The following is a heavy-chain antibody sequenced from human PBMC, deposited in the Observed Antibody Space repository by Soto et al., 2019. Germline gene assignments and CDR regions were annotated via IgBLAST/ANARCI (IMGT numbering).Heavy chain of an antibody. V-gene: IGHV3-30*18. CDR2: ISYDGSNK. J-gene: IGHJ5*02. CDR3: AKDGRGPYSSSWYDWFAP. D-gene: IGHD6-13*01. Sequence: GGSLRLSCAASGVTFSSYGMHWVRQGPGKGLEWVAVISYDGSNKYYADSVKGRFTISRDNSKNTLYLQMNSLRAEDTAVYYCAKDGRGPYSSSWYDWFAPWGQGTLVTVSS. CDR1: GVTFSSYG.